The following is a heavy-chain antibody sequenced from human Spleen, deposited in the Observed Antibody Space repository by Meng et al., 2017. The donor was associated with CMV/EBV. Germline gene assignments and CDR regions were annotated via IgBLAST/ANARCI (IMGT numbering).Heavy chain of an antibody. CDR2: MSHDGTNK. Sequence: GESLKISCAGSGFTFSNFAMHWVRQTPGKGLEWVAVMSHDGTNKYYRDAVKGRFTISRDNSKNTLYLQIDNVRPGDTATYYCARDAYGGSTMQGGWFDPWGQGTLVTVSS. CDR1: GFTFSNFA. CDR3: ARDAYGGSTMQGGWFDP. D-gene: IGHD6-13*01. J-gene: IGHJ5*02. V-gene: IGHV3-33*05.